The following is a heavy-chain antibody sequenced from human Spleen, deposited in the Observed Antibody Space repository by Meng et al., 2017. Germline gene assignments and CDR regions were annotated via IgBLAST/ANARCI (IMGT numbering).Heavy chain of an antibody. CDR1: GYTFTSYG. Sequence: SVKVSCKASGYTFTSYGISWVRQAPGQGLEWMGGIIPMFGTANYAQKFQGRVTITADESTSTSYMELSSLRSEDTAVYYCARPYSGSDQYYYYGMDVWGQGTTVTVSS. D-gene: IGHD1-26*01. V-gene: IGHV1-69*13. CDR2: IIPMFGTA. J-gene: IGHJ6*02. CDR3: ARPYSGSDQYYYYGMDV.